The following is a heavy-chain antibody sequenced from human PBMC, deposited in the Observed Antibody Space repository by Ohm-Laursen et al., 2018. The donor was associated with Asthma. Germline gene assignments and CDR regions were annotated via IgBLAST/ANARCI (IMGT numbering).Heavy chain of an antibody. CDR3: ARDLDGVGYYSIH. D-gene: IGHD3-22*01. V-gene: IGHV3-23*01. Sequence: SLRLSCAASGFTFSSYAMSWVRQAPGKGLEWVSAISGSGGSTYYADSVKGRFTISRDNAKNSLYLQMNSLRAEDTAVYYCARDLDGVGYYSIHWGQGTLVTVSS. CDR2: ISGSGGST. J-gene: IGHJ4*02. CDR1: GFTFSSYA.